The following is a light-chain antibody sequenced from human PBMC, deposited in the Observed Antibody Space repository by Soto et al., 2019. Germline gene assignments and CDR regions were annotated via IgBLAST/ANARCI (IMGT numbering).Light chain of an antibody. CDR3: QSYDSSLSAVV. Sequence: QPVLTQPPSMSGAPGQRVIISCTGSSSNIGAGYDVHWYQQLPGTAPKLLIYGNRYRPSGVPDRFSGSKSATSASLAITGLQADDESDYYCQSYDSSLSAVVFGGGTKLTVL. CDR2: GNR. CDR1: SSNIGAGYD. J-gene: IGLJ2*01. V-gene: IGLV1-40*01.